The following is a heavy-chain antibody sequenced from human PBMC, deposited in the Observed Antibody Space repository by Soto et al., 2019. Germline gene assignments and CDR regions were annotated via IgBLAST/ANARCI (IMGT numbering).Heavy chain of an antibody. CDR3: AKAGFSSGWSPSYFDY. Sequence: EVQLLESGGGLVQPGRSLRLSCAASGFTFSSYAMNWVRQAPGKGLEWVSAMSGTGGSTYYADSVKGRFTISRDNSKNTLYLQMNSLRVEDTAVCYCAKAGFSSGWSPSYFDYWGQGTRVTVSS. V-gene: IGHV3-23*01. CDR2: MSGTGGST. J-gene: IGHJ4*02. CDR1: GFTFSSYA. D-gene: IGHD6-19*01.